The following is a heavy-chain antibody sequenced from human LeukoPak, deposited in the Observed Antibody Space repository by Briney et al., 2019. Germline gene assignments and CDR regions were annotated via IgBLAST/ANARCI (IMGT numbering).Heavy chain of an antibody. CDR1: GGTFSSYA. Sequence: WASVKVSCKASGGTFSSYAISWVRQAPGQGLEWMGRIIPILGIANYAQKFQGRVTITADKSTSTAYMELSSLRSEDTAVYYCARGGSSSSGAFDIWGQGTMVTVSS. CDR3: ARGGSSSSGAFDI. CDR2: IIPILGIA. J-gene: IGHJ3*02. V-gene: IGHV1-69*04. D-gene: IGHD6-6*01.